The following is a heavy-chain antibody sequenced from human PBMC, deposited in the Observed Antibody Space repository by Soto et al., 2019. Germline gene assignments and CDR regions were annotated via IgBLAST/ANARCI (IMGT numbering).Heavy chain of an antibody. V-gene: IGHV3-21*01. Sequence: GGSLRLSCAASGFTFSSYSMNWVRQAPRKGLEWVSSISSSSSYIYYADSVKGRFTISRDNAKNSLYLQMNSLRAEDTAVYYCARTGTTNAFDIWGQGTMVTVSS. D-gene: IGHD1-1*01. J-gene: IGHJ3*02. CDR1: GFTFSSYS. CDR3: ARTGTTNAFDI. CDR2: ISSSSSYI.